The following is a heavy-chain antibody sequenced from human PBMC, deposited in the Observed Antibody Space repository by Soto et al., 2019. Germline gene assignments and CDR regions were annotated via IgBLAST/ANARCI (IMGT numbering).Heavy chain of an antibody. J-gene: IGHJ3*02. CDR3: ARDTVTTSDDAFDI. Sequence: QVQLQESGPGLVMPSETLSLTCTVSGGSISSYYWTWIRQPPGKRLEWIGYVYYSGSTNYNPSLKSRVTISVDMSKNQFSLKLSSVTAADTAVYYCARDTVTTSDDAFDIWGQGTMVTVSS. CDR1: GGSISSYY. D-gene: IGHD4-17*01. CDR2: VYYSGST. V-gene: IGHV4-59*01.